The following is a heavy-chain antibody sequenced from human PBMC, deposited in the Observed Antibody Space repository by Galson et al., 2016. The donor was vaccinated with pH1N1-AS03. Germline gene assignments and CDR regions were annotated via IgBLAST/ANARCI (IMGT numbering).Heavy chain of an antibody. CDR3: AHGPYWFDP. CDR1: GFSLSTSGVG. Sequence: PALVKPTQTLTLTCTFSGFSLSTSGVGVGWIRQPPGKALEWLALIYWDDDKRYSPSLKSRLTITKDTSKNQVVLTMTNMDPVDTATYYFAHGPYWFDPWGQGTLVTVSS. CDR2: IYWDDDK. J-gene: IGHJ5*02. V-gene: IGHV2-5*02.